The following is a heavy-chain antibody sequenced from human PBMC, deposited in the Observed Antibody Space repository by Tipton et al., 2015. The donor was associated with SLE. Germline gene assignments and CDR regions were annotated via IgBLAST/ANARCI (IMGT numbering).Heavy chain of an antibody. D-gene: IGHD5-12*01. J-gene: IGHJ4*02. CDR3: AGGNSGYSVV. CDR2: IKSDGSYT. CDR1: GFTFSTSW. V-gene: IGHV3-74*03. Sequence: SLRLSCVASGFTFSTSWMHWVRQAPGKGLVWVSRIKSDGSYTTYADSVRGRFTISRDNAKSTLYLQMSSLRADDTAVYYCAGGNSGYSVVWGQGTLVTVSS.